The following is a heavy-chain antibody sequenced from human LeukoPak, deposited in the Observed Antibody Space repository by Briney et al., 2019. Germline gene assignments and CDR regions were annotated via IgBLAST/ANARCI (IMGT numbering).Heavy chain of an antibody. CDR3: AKVAYYDSSGYAVYYFDY. V-gene: IGHV3-23*01. CDR2: ISGSGGST. Sequence: GGSLRLSCAASGFTFSRYGMSWVRQAPGKGLEWVSAISGSGGSTYNADSVKGRFTISRDNSKNTLYLQMNSLRAEDTAVYYCAKVAYYDSSGYAVYYFDYWGQGTLVTVSS. CDR1: GFTFSRYG. D-gene: IGHD3-22*01. J-gene: IGHJ4*02.